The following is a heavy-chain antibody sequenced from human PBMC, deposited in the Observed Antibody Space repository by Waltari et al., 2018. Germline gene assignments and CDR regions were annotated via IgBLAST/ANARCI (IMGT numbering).Heavy chain of an antibody. V-gene: IGHV3-21*01. CDR3: ARAPAQNPPY. Sequence: EVQLVESGGGLVKPGGSLRLSCAASGFTFSSYSMNWVRQAPGKGLEWVSSMSSISSYIYYADSVKGRFTSSRDNAKNSLYLQMNSLRAEDTAVYYCARAPAQNPPYWGQGTLVTVSS. CDR2: MSSISSYI. J-gene: IGHJ4*02. CDR1: GFTFSSYS.